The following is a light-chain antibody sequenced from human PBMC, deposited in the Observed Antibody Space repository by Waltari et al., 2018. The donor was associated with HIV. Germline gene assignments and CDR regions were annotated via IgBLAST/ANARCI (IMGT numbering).Light chain of an antibody. CDR3: QQAKSFPHT. CDR1: QGLNIG. CDR2: DAS. V-gene: IGKV1-12*01. Sequence: DIQMIQSPPSVSASVGDRLSITCRASQGLNIGLAWYQQKPGKAPKLLVYDASRLDSGVPSRFNGSGTGSEFTLTITSLQPEDFAVYFCQQAKSFPHTFGGGTKV. J-gene: IGKJ4*01.